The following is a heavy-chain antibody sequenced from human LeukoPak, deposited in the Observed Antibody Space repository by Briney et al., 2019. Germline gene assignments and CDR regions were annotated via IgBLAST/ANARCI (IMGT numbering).Heavy chain of an antibody. CDR2: ISGSGGAT. J-gene: IGHJ4*02. D-gene: IGHD3-16*01. Sequence: PGGSLRLSCAASRFTSSSYTSGCVSQSPGKGLEWVSAISGSGGATYYADSVKGRFTISRDNSKSTLFLQMNSLRAEDTAVYYCAHPARRSSASDFWGQGILVTVSS. CDR3: AHPARRSSASDF. V-gene: IGHV3-23*01. CDR1: RFTSSSYT.